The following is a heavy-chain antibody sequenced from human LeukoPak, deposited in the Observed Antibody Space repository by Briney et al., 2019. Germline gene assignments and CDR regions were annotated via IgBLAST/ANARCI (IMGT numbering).Heavy chain of an antibody. Sequence: GGSLRLSCAASGFTFSSYEMNWVRQAPGKGLEWGSYISSSGSTIYYADSVKGRFTISRDNAKNSLYLQMNSLGAEDTAVYYCARGFYYYDSSGYYYGYFQHWGQGTLVTVSS. V-gene: IGHV3-48*03. J-gene: IGHJ1*01. CDR3: ARGFYYYDSSGYYYGYFQH. D-gene: IGHD3-22*01. CDR2: ISSSGSTI. CDR1: GFTFSSYE.